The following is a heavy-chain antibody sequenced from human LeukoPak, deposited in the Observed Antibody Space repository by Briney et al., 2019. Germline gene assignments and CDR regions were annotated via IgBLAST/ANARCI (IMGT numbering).Heavy chain of an antibody. V-gene: IGHV3-9*01. J-gene: IGHJ4*02. CDR2: ISWNSGSI. CDR1: GFTFDDYV. Sequence: GGSLRLSCAASGFTFDDYVMHWVRQAPGKGLEWVSGISWNSGSIGYADSVKGRFTISRDNAKNSLYLQMNSLRAEDTALYYCAKEMATTPCFDYWGQGTLVTVSS. D-gene: IGHD5-24*01. CDR3: AKEMATTPCFDY.